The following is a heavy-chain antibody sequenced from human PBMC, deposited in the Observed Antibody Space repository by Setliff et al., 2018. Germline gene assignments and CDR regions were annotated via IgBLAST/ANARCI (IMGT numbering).Heavy chain of an antibody. CDR3: AKSPHDFWSGRVFFDY. CDR1: GFSFSSYA. D-gene: IGHD3-3*01. Sequence: PGGSLSLSCAASGFSFSSYAMSWVRQAPGKGLEWVSSIIGSGISTYYADSVQGRFTISRDNHKNTLYLQMNSLRVEDTAIYYCAKSPHDFWSGRVFFDYWGQGMLVTVSS. J-gene: IGHJ4*01. CDR2: IIGSGIST. V-gene: IGHV3-23*01.